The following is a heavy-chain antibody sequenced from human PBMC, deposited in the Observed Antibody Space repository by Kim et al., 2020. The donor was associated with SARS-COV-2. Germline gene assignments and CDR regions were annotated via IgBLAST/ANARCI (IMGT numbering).Heavy chain of an antibody. Sequence: SETLSLTCTVSGGSLSSSSYYWGWIRQPPGKGLEWIGTADYIGNTYYNPSLKSRVTISVDTSKNQFSLKLGSVTAADTAVYDCARHQMYSSGWYVAFYYYSMDGWGKGTTVTVSS. V-gene: IGHV4-39*01. CDR3: ARHQMYSSGWYVAFYYYSMDG. CDR2: ADYIGNT. CDR1: GGSLSSSSYY. J-gene: IGHJ6*03. D-gene: IGHD6-19*01.